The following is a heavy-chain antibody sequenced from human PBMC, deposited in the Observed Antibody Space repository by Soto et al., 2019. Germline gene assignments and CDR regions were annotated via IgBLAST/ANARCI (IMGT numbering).Heavy chain of an antibody. CDR2: ISAKNGNN. CDR1: GYNLSTYT. CDR3: ASGYFDHFFDF. V-gene: IGHV1-18*04. D-gene: IGHD3-22*01. Sequence: QVHLVQSGGEVKKPGAAVIVSCKTSGYNLSTYTINWVRQAPGHGLEWIGWISAKNGNNDYPRKIQGRVTVTMDTSTTTSYMEVRNLRSDDTAVYYCASGYFDHFFDFWGQVTLVTVSS. J-gene: IGHJ4*02.